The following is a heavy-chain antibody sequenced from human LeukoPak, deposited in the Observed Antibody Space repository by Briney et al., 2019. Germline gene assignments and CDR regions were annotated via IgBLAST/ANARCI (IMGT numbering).Heavy chain of an antibody. Sequence: SGPTLVNPTQTLTLTCTFSGFSLSTSGVGVGWIRQPPGKALEWLALIYWDDDKRYSPSLKSRLTITKDTSKNQVVLTMTNMDPVDTATYYCAHSPYCSGGSCYSFHGDYFDYWGQGTLVTVSS. D-gene: IGHD2-15*01. CDR1: GFSLSTSGVG. CDR3: AHSPYCSGGSCYSFHGDYFDY. V-gene: IGHV2-5*02. CDR2: IYWDDDK. J-gene: IGHJ4*02.